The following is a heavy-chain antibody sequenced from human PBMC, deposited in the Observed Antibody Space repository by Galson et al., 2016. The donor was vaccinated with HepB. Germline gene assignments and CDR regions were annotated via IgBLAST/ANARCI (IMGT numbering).Heavy chain of an antibody. CDR1: FTGQW. CDR3: ARDGRGKAYDF. V-gene: IGHV1-46*04. CDR2: INPTGTIT. D-gene: IGHD1-1*01. Sequence: SVKVSCKAFTGQWMHWVRQAPGQGLEWVGFINPTGTITKYAQELEGRVTLTRDTSTNTGYMELSSLRFEDTAVYYCARDGRGKAYDFWRQGTLVTVSS. J-gene: IGHJ4*02.